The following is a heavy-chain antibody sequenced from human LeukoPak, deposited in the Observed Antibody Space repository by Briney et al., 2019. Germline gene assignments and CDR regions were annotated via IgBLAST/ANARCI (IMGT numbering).Heavy chain of an antibody. D-gene: IGHD6-6*01. CDR2: MNPNSGNT. J-gene: IGHJ6*03. CDR3: ARASRIAARQRSDYYYYMDV. CDR1: GYTFTSYD. Sequence: ASVKVSCKASGYTFTSYDINWVRQAPGQGLEWMGWMNPNSGNTGYAQKFQGRVTMTRNTSISTAYMELSSLRSEDTAVYYCARASRIAARQRSDYYYYMDVWGKGTTVTVSS. V-gene: IGHV1-8*01.